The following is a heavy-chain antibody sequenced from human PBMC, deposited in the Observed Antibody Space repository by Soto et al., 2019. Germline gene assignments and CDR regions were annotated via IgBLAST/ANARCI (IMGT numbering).Heavy chain of an antibody. J-gene: IGHJ5*02. V-gene: IGHV6-1*01. CDR2: TYFRSKWYN. CDR3: AKGDNLGPKTGYAFDP. D-gene: IGHD5-12*01. Sequence: TLSLTCAISGDSVSSNTASWNWIRQSPSRGLEWLGRTYFRSKWYNDYAVSVKSRIIINPDTSNNQFSLQLNSVTPEDTAVYFCAKGDNLGPKTGYAFDPWGQGIMVTVSS. CDR1: GDSVSSNTAS.